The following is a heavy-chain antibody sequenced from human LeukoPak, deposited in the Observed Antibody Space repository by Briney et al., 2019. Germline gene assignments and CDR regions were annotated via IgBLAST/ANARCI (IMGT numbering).Heavy chain of an antibody. J-gene: IGHJ6*02. D-gene: IGHD2-2*01. CDR2: INHSGST. CDR3: ARGCSSTSCSQPPSYYYYGMDV. V-gene: IGHV4-34*01. Sequence: SETLSLTCAVYGGSFSGYYWSWIRQPPGKGLEWIGEINHSGSTNYNPSLKSRVTISVDTSKNQFPLKLSSVTAADTAVYYCARGCSSTSCSQPPSYYYYGMDVWGQGTTVTVSS. CDR1: GGSFSGYY.